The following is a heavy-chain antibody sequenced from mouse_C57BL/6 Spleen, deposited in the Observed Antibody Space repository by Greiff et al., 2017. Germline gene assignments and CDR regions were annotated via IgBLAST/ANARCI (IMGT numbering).Heavy chain of an antibody. V-gene: IGHV1-81*01. CDR2: IYPRSGNT. D-gene: IGHD3-2*02. CDR3: ARGRTAQAGGFAY. CDR1: GYTFTSYG. J-gene: IGHJ3*01. Sequence: QVQLQQSGAELARPGASVKLSCKASGYTFTSYGISWVKQRPGQGLEWIGEIYPRSGNTYYNEKFKGKATLTADKSSSTAYMELRSLTSEDSAVYYCARGRTAQAGGFAYWGQGTLVTVSA.